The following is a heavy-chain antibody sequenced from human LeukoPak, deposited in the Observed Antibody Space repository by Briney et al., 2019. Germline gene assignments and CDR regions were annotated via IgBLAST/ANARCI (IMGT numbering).Heavy chain of an antibody. J-gene: IGHJ4*02. D-gene: IGHD3-22*01. CDR3: AREGYYDSSGYPHVFDH. CDR1: GYTFIGFY. V-gene: IGHV1-2*02. Sequence: ASVKVSCKASGYTFIGFYIHWVRQAPGQGLEWMGWINSNSGGTKYAQKFQGRVTMTRDTSISTVYMELSRLTSDDTAVYYCAREGYYDSSGYPHVFDHWGQGTLVTVSS. CDR2: INSNSGGT.